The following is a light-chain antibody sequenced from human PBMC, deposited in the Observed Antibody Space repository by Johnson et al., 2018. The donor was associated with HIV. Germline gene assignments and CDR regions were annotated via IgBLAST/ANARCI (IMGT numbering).Light chain of an antibody. Sequence: QPVLTQPPSVSAAPGQKVTISCSGSSSNIGNNYVSWYQQLPGTAPKLLIYDNNKRPSAIPDRFSGSKSGTSATLGITGLQTGAEADYYCGIWDSSLRAYVFGTGTKVTVL. V-gene: IGLV1-51*01. CDR3: GIWDSSLRAYV. CDR1: SSNIGNNY. CDR2: DNN. J-gene: IGLJ1*01.